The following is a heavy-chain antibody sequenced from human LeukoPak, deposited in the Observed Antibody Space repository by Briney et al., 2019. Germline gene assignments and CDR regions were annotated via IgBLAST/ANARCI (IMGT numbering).Heavy chain of an antibody. V-gene: IGHV3-30*18. J-gene: IGHJ4*02. Sequence: GGSLRLSCAASGFTLSSYGMHWVRQSPGKGLEGVAIISYDGSNKYYADSVKGRFTISRDNSKNTLYPQMNSLRPEDTAVYYCAKDLLCSSTSCYGSGYFDSWGQGTLVTVSS. CDR3: AKDLLCSSTSCYGSGYFDS. D-gene: IGHD2-2*01. CDR2: ISYDGSNK. CDR1: GFTLSSYG.